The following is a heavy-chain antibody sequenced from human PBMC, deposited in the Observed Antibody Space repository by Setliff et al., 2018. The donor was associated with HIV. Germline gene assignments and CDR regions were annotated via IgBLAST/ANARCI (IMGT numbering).Heavy chain of an antibody. Sequence: ASVKVSCKASGYILGTHEISWVRQAPGQGLEWMGWISVGNSITNYAQKFQARVTMTTDTSTNTAHMDLRSLRSDDTAVYYCARDRALRITRVFDLWGQGTLVTSPQ. CDR1: GYILGTHE. D-gene: IGHD2-15*01. J-gene: IGHJ4*02. CDR2: ISVGNSIT. V-gene: IGHV1-18*01. CDR3: ARDRALRITRVFDL.